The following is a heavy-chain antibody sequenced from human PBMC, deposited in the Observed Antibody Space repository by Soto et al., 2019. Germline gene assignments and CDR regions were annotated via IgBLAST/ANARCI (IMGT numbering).Heavy chain of an antibody. Sequence: EVQLLESGGGLAQPGGSLRLSCAASGFTFSDSALSWVRQGTGKGLXXXXXVXVSGDTSYYADSVEGRFTISRDNSKNTLYLQMNSLRADDTAVYYCAKHGCSYPACYPYYYYVDVWGEGATVTVSS. D-gene: IGHD2-15*01. CDR2: VXVSGDTS. CDR3: AKHGCSYPACYPYYYYVDV. V-gene: IGHV3-23*01. J-gene: IGHJ6*03. CDR1: GFTFSDSA.